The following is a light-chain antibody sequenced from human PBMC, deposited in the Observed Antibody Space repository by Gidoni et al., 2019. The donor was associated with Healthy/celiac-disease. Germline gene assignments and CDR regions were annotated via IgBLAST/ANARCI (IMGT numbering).Light chain of an antibody. V-gene: IGLV2-18*01. CDR2: EVS. J-gene: IGLJ2*01. CDR1: TSDVGSYNR. CDR3: SLYTSSSTFAV. Sequence: QSSLTQPPSVSGSPVQSGTIPCTDTTSDVGSYNRFSWYQQPPGTAPNLMIYEVSNRPSGVPDRFSGSKSGNTASLTISGLQAEDEADYYCSLYTSSSTFAVFGGGTKLTVL.